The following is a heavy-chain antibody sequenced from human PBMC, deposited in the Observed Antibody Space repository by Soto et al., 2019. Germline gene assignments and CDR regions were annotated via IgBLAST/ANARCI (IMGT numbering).Heavy chain of an antibody. J-gene: IGHJ4*02. CDR2: ISISGSMM. D-gene: IGHD1-26*01. V-gene: IGHV3-48*03. Sequence: GGTLRLSCAASRLPFDRYEMNLGRQAPGKGLEWVSYISISGSMMYSADSVKGRFTISRDNAQNSLYLEMNSLRAEDTAVYYCAKEATNINNFDNWGQGTLGSVAS. CDR1: RLPFDRYE. CDR3: AKEATNINNFDN.